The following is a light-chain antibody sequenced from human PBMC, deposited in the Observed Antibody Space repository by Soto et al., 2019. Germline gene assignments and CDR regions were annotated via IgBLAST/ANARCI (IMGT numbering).Light chain of an antibody. V-gene: IGLV2-14*01. CDR2: EVR. CDR1: SSDVGAYKY. Sequence: QSVLTQPASVSGSPGQSVTISCTGTSSDVGAYKYVSWYQQHPGKAPKLMIYEVRNRPSGISFRFSGSKSGNTASLTISGLQAEDEADYYCSSFTSKSTLIFGGGTKVTVL. CDR3: SSFTSKSTLI. J-gene: IGLJ2*01.